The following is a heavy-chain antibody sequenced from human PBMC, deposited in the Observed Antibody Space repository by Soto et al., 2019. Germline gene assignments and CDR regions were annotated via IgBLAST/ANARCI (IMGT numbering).Heavy chain of an antibody. CDR2: INSGGRT. D-gene: IGHD4-17*01. Sequence: EVQLLESGGGLVQPGGSLRLSCAASGFTFSSYTMNWVRQAPGKGLEWVSGINSGGRTYYADSVKGRFTISIDDSKNTLYLQIISLRAEDTAVYYCAKDLRPDGVWDFDYWGQGTLVTVSS. V-gene: IGHV3-23*01. CDR1: GFTFSSYT. CDR3: AKDLRPDGVWDFDY. J-gene: IGHJ4*02.